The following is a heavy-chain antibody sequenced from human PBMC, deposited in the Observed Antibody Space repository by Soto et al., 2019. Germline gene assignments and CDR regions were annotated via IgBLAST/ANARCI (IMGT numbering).Heavy chain of an antibody. CDR1: GVSIRNDY. J-gene: IGHJ4*02. Sequence: QVQLQESGPGLVKPSETMSLTCTVSGVSIRNDYWNWVRQSPGKGLEWIGFIYYSGTTKYKPSLQRRLTMSADTSKNQVSLKLTYVTATDTAVYYCARGGGSFSSGWYFDDWGQGTLVTVSS. CDR2: IYYSGTT. D-gene: IGHD6-19*01. V-gene: IGHV4-59*08. CDR3: ARGGGSFSSGWYFDD.